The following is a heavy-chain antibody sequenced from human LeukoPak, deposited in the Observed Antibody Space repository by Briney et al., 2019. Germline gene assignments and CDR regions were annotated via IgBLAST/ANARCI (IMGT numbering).Heavy chain of an antibody. D-gene: IGHD2-2*01. CDR3: ARMSGNVVVPAGTLGYYYYYGMDV. J-gene: IGHJ6*04. CDR2: IIPIFGTA. CDR1: RGTFISYA. V-gene: IGHV1-69*06. Sequence: SVTDSCKASRGTFISYAISGVRQAPGQGLEWMGGIIPIFGTANYAQKFQGRVTITADKSTSTAYMELSSLRSEDTAVYYCARMSGNVVVPAGTLGYYYYYGMDVWGKGTTVTVSS.